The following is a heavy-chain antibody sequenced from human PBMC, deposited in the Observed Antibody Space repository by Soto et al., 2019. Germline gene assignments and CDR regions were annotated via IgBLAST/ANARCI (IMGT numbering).Heavy chain of an antibody. CDR1: GFTFSSYG. J-gene: IGHJ4*02. Sequence: GGSLRLSCAASGFTFSSYGMHWVRQAPGKGLEWVAVIWYDGSNKYYADSVKGRFTISRDNSKNTLYLQMNSLRAEDTAVYYCARGDVNWNYSRGWDEFDYWGQGTLVTVSS. CDR3: ARGDVNWNYSRGWDEFDY. V-gene: IGHV3-33*01. CDR2: IWYDGSNK. D-gene: IGHD1-7*01.